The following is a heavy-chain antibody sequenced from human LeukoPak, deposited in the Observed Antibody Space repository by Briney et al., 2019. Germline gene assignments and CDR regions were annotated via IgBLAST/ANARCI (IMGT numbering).Heavy chain of an antibody. V-gene: IGHV3-53*05. CDR1: GFTVSTNY. CDR2: IYSGGTT. D-gene: IGHD3-3*01. J-gene: IGHJ6*03. CDR3: ARDPLRLPSYYYYYVDV. Sequence: GGSLRLSCAASGFTVSTNYMSWVRQAPGKGLEWVSIIYSGGTTYYADSVKGRFTISRDNSKNTLYLQMNSLRAEDTAVYYCARDPLRLPSYYYYYVDVWGKGTTVTVSS.